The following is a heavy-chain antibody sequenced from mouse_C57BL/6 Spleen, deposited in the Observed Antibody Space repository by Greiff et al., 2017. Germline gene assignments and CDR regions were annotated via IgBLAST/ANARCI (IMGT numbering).Heavy chain of an antibody. Sequence: QVQLQQPGAELVMPGASVKLSCKASGYTFTSYWMHWVKQRPGQGLEWIGEIDTSDSYTNYNQKFKGKSTLTVDKSSSTAYMQLSSLTSEDSAVYYCAIGDPITTVVATHDYWGQGTTLTVSS. J-gene: IGHJ2*01. V-gene: IGHV1-69*01. CDR3: AIGDPITTVVATHDY. CDR1: GYTFTSYW. D-gene: IGHD1-1*01. CDR2: IDTSDSYT.